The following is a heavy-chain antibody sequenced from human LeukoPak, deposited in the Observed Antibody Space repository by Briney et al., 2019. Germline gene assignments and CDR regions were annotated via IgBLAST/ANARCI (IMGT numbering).Heavy chain of an antibody. V-gene: IGHV3-21*01. CDR3: ASGSFDFWSGPNDY. D-gene: IGHD3-3*01. CDR2: ISSSSSYI. CDR1: GFTFSSYS. Sequence: PGGSLRLSCAASGFTFSSYSMNWVRQAPGKGLKWVSSISSSSSYIYYADSVKGRFTISRDNAKDSLYLQMNSLRAEDTAVYYCASGSFDFWSGPNDYWGQGTLVTVSS. J-gene: IGHJ4*02.